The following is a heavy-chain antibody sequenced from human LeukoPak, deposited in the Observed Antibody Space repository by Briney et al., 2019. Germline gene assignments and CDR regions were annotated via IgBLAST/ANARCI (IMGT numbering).Heavy chain of an antibody. D-gene: IGHD6-19*01. Sequence: ASVKVSCKASGYTFTSYDINWVRQATGQGLEWMGWMNPNSGNTGYAQKFQGRVTMTRNTSISTAYMELSSLRSGDTAVYYCARGSVAGTSNDYWGQGTLVTVSS. CDR2: MNPNSGNT. CDR1: GYTFTSYD. V-gene: IGHV1-8*01. J-gene: IGHJ4*02. CDR3: ARGSVAGTSNDY.